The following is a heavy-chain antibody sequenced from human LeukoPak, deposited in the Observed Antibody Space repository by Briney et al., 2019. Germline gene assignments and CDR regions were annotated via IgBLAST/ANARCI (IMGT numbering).Heavy chain of an antibody. D-gene: IGHD5-12*01. Sequence: GASVKVSCKASGYTFTSYGISWVRQAPGQGLEWMGWISAYNGNTNYAQKLQGRVTMTTDTSTSTAYMELRSLRSDDTAVYYCARARLAPIRAPPDYWGQGTLVTVSS. CDR1: GYTFTSYG. J-gene: IGHJ4*02. CDR2: ISAYNGNT. CDR3: ARARLAPIRAPPDY. V-gene: IGHV1-18*01.